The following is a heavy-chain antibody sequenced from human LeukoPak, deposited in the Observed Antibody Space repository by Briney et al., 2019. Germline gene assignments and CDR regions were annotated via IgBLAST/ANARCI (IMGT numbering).Heavy chain of an antibody. CDR3: ARGSVPLFDY. J-gene: IGHJ4*02. V-gene: IGHV3-21*01. CDR1: GFTFSSYS. D-gene: IGHD3-10*02. Sequence: GGSLRLSCPASGFTFSSYSMNWVRQAPGKGLEWVSSISSSSSYIYYADSVKGRFTISRDNAKNSLYLQMNSLRAEDTAVYYCARGSVPLFDYWGQGTLVTVSS. CDR2: ISSSSSYI.